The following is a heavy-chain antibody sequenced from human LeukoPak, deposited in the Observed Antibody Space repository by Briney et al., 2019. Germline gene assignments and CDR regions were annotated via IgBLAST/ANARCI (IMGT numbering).Heavy chain of an antibody. CDR1: GDSISSDIW. CDR2: IYYSGST. Sequence: SETLSLTCAVAGDSISSDIWWNWVRQPPGKGLEWIGYIYYSGSTYYNPSLKSRVTISVDTSKNQFSLKLSSVTAADTAVYYCARANPFYCSGGSCYFHDAFDIWGQGTMVTVSS. CDR3: ARANPFYCSGGSCYFHDAFDI. V-gene: IGHV4-30-4*01. J-gene: IGHJ3*02. D-gene: IGHD2-15*01.